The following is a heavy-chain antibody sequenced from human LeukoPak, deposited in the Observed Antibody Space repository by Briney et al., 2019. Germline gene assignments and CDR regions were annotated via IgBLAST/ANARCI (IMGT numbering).Heavy chain of an antibody. Sequence: GGSLRLSCAASGFTFDDYAMHWVRQAPGKGLEWVPLISGDGGSTYYADSVKGRFTISRDNSKNSLYLQTNSLRTEDTALYYCAKDNLPYSSGWYGYWGQGTLVTVSS. V-gene: IGHV3-43*02. CDR2: ISGDGGST. CDR3: AKDNLPYSSGWYGY. CDR1: GFTFDDYA. J-gene: IGHJ4*02. D-gene: IGHD6-19*01.